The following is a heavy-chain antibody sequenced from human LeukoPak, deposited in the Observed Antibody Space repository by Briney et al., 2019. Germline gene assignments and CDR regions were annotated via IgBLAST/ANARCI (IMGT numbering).Heavy chain of an antibody. CDR2: IYHSGST. V-gene: IGHV4-38-2*02. CDR1: GGSISSGYY. CDR3: AREALRLGELSFTYVTPPWYFDY. D-gene: IGHD3-16*02. J-gene: IGHJ4*02. Sequence: SETLSLTCTVSGGSISSGYYWGWIRQPPGKGLEWIGSIYHSGSTYYNPSLKSRVTISVDTSKNQFSLKLSSVTAADTAVYYCAREALRLGELSFTYVTPPWYFDYWGQGTLVTVSS.